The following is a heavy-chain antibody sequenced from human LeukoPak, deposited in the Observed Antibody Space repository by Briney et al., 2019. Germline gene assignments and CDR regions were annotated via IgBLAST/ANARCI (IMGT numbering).Heavy chain of an antibody. Sequence: GGSLRLSCAASGFTFSSYGMHWVRQAPGKGLEWVAVIWYDGSNKYYADSVKGRFTISRDNSKNTLYLQMNSLRAEDTAVYFCARNKSSGIQNYYYNGMDVWGKGTTVAVSS. CDR3: ARNKSSGIQNYYYNGMDV. J-gene: IGHJ6*04. CDR1: GFTFSSYG. V-gene: IGHV3-33*01. CDR2: IWYDGSNK. D-gene: IGHD1-14*01.